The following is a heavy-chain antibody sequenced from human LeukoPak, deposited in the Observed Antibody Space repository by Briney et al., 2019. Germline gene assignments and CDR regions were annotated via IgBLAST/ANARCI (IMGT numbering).Heavy chain of an antibody. CDR2: IYNSGST. V-gene: IGHV4-59*08. D-gene: IGHD3-16*01. CDR1: GGSISSHY. CDR3: ARDDYGVFDAFDV. J-gene: IGHJ3*01. Sequence: SETLSLTCTVPGGSISSHYWSWIRQPPGKGLEWIGYIYNSGSTNYNPSLKSRVTISLDTSKEQFSLKLTSVTAADTAVYFCARDDYGVFDAFDVWGQGTVVTVSS.